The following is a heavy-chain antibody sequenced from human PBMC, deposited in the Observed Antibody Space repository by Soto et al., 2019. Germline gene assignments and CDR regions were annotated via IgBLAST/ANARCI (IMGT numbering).Heavy chain of an antibody. Sequence: SETLSLTCTVSGGSISSGGYYWSWIRQHPGKGLEWIGYIYCSGSTYYNPSLKSRVTISVDTSKNQFSLKLSSVTAADTAVYYCARGREYYDILTGYPYYFDYWGRGTLVTVSS. CDR1: GGSISSGGYY. V-gene: IGHV4-31*03. CDR2: IYCSGST. J-gene: IGHJ4*02. D-gene: IGHD3-9*01. CDR3: ARGREYYDILTGYPYYFDY.